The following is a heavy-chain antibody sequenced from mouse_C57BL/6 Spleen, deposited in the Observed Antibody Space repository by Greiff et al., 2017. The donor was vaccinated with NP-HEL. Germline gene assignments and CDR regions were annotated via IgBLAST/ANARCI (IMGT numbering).Heavy chain of an antibody. CDR2: IYPGDGDT. Sequence: VQLQQSGPELVKPGASVKISCKASGYAFSSSWLNWVKQRPGKGLEWIGRIYPGDGDTNYNGKFKGKATLTADKSSSTAYMQLRSLTSEDSAVYFCARDGYYWYFDVWGTGTTVTVSS. CDR3: ARDGYYWYFDV. CDR1: GYAFSSSW. D-gene: IGHD2-3*01. V-gene: IGHV1-82*01. J-gene: IGHJ1*03.